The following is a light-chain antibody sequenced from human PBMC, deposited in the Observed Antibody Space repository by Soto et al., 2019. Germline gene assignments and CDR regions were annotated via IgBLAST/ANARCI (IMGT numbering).Light chain of an antibody. CDR1: QTITGY. V-gene: IGKV1-39*01. CDR3: QQSFRTPPT. CDR2: PAS. Sequence: DLQMTQSPSSLSASVGDRVTITCRASQTITGYLNWYQQKPGKAPKRLIFPASTLQSGVPSRFSGGGSGTDFTLTISSLQPEDFATYYCQQSFRTPPTFGQGTKLEIK. J-gene: IGKJ2*01.